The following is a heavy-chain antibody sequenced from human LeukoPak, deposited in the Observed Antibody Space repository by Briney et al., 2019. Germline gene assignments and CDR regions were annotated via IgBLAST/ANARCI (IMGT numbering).Heavy chain of an antibody. CDR3: ARDPGLWFGELLDNWFDP. CDR2: ISAYNGNT. V-gene: IGHV1-18*01. D-gene: IGHD3-10*01. J-gene: IGHJ5*02. Sequence: ASVKVSCKASGYTFTSYGISWVRQAPGQGLEWMGWISAYNGNTNYAQKLQGRVTMTTDTSTSTAYMELRSLRSDDTAVYYCARDPGLWFGELLDNWFDPWGQGTLVTVSS. CDR1: GYTFTSYG.